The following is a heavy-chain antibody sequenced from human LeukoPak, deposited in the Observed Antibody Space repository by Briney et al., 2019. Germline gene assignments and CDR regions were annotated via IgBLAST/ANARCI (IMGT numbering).Heavy chain of an antibody. CDR1: GYTLTELS. CDR3: ATPSSGWQYNWFDP. D-gene: IGHD6-19*01. V-gene: IGHV1-24*01. Sequence: ASVKVSCTVSGYTLTELSMHWVRQAPGKGLEWMGGFDPEDGETIYAQKFQGRVTMTEDTSTDTAYMELSSLRSEDTAVYYCATPSSGWQYNWFDPWGQGTLVTVSS. CDR2: FDPEDGET. J-gene: IGHJ5*02.